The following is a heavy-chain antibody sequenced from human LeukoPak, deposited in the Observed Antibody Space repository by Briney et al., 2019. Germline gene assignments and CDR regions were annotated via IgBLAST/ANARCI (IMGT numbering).Heavy chain of an antibody. D-gene: IGHD4-17*01. CDR2: IYHSGST. J-gene: IGHJ4*02. CDR3: ASGGVTTDYFDY. CDR1: GGSISSGGYS. V-gene: IGHV4-30-2*01. Sequence: PSETLSLTCAVSGGSISSGGYSWSWIRQPPGKGLEWIGYIYHSGSTYYNPSLKSRVTISVDRSKNQFSLKLSSVTAADTAVYYCASGGVTTDYFDYWGQGTLVTASS.